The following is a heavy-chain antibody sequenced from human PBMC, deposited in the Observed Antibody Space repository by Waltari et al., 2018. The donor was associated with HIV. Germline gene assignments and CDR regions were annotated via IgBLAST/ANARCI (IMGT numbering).Heavy chain of an antibody. CDR2: IYYTGTT. CDR3: ARRPRMAAFYLYYGMDV. J-gene: IGHJ6*02. Sequence: QLQLQQSGPGLVKPSETLSLTCTVSGGSVLNSAYYWHFIRQSPGKGLEWIGNIYYTGTTFYNPSLKSRVTMSADLSRNQFSLRLNSVTAADTAIYYCARRPRMAAFYLYYGMDVWGQGTTVTVSS. V-gene: IGHV4-39*01. CDR1: GGSVLNSAYY. D-gene: IGHD2-8*01.